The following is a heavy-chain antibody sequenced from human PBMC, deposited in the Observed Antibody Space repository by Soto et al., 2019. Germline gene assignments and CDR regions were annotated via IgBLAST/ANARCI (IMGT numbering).Heavy chain of an antibody. Sequence: ETLSLTCTVSGGSVSSGSYYWSWIRQPPGKGLEWIGYIYYSGSTNYNPSLKSRVTISVDTSKNQFSLKLSSVTAADTAVYYCARAGSGSYYNLYYWGQGTLVTVSS. CDR2: IYYSGST. V-gene: IGHV4-61*01. D-gene: IGHD3-10*01. CDR3: ARAGSGSYYNLYY. J-gene: IGHJ4*02. CDR1: GGSVSSGSYY.